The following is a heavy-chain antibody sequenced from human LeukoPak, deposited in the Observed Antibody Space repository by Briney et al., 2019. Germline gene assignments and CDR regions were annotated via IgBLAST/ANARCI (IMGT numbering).Heavy chain of an antibody. CDR3: ARAIVATIFYYYYYMDV. J-gene: IGHJ6*03. CDR2: ISSSGSTI. V-gene: IGHV3-48*03. CDR1: GFTFSSYE. Sequence: PGGSLRLSCAASGFTFSSYEMNWVRQAPGKGLEWVSYISSSGSTIYYADSVKGRFTISRDNAKNSLYLQMNSLRAEDTAVYYCARAIVATIFYYYYYMDVWGKGTTVTISS. D-gene: IGHD5-12*01.